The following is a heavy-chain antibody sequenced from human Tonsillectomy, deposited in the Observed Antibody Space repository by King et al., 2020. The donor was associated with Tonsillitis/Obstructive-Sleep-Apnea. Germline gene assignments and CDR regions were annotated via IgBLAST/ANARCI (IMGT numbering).Heavy chain of an antibody. CDR2: IYYSGST. CDR3: ARTVWSGNYYYYMDV. J-gene: IGHJ6*03. CDR1: GGSVSSGSYY. Sequence: QLQESGPGLVKPSETLSLTCTVSGGSVSSGSYYWSWIRQPPGKGLEWIGYIYYSGSTNYNPSLKSRVTISVDTSKNQFSLKLRSVTAADTAVYYCARTVWSGNYYYYMDVWGKGTTVTVSS. V-gene: IGHV4-61*01. D-gene: IGHD3-3*01.